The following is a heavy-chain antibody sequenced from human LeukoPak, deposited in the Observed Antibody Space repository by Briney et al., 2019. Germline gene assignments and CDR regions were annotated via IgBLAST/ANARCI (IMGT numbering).Heavy chain of an antibody. CDR1: GGSFSGYY. D-gene: IGHD2/OR15-2a*01. CDR2: INHSGST. Sequence: TSETLSLTCAVYGGSFSGYYWSWIRQPPGKGLEWIGEINHSGSTNYNPSLKSRVTISVDTSKNQFSLKLSSVTAADTAVYYCARGFRRAFDIWGQGTMVTVSS. J-gene: IGHJ3*02. V-gene: IGHV4-34*01. CDR3: ARGFRRAFDI.